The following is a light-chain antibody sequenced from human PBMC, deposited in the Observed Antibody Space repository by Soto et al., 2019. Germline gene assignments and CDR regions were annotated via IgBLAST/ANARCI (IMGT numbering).Light chain of an antibody. CDR1: QGISTY. Sequence: DIQMAQSPSSLSATVGDRVTITCRASQGISTYLNWYQRKRGKVPKLLIYAASSLQCGAPSRFSGSGSETDFTLTISSLQPEDFATYSCQESDSTTWPFAHGTKVDIK. J-gene: IGKJ1*01. CDR2: AAS. CDR3: QESDSTTWP. V-gene: IGKV1-39*01.